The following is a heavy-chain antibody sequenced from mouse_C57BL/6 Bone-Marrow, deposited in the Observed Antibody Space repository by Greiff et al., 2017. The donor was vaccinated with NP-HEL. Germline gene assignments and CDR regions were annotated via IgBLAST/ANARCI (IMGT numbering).Heavy chain of an antibody. J-gene: IGHJ2*01. V-gene: IGHV3-6*01. D-gene: IGHD2-4*01. CDR2: ISYDGSN. CDR1: GYSITSGYY. CDR3: ARDTSIYYDYDSPLDY. Sequence: EVHLVESGPGLVKPSQSLSLTCSVTGYSITSGYYWNWIRQFPGNKLEWMGYISYDGSNNYNPSLKNRISITRDTSKNQFFLKLNSVTTEDTATYYCARDTSIYYDYDSPLDYWGQGTTLTVSS.